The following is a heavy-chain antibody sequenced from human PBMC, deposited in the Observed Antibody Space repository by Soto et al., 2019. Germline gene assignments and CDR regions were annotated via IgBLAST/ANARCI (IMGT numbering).Heavy chain of an antibody. CDR3: AKGDNLGPKTGYAFDP. CDR1: GESVSSNTAS. J-gene: IGHJ5*02. CDR2: TYFRSKWYN. Sequence: SQTLSLTCAISGESVSSNTASWNWIRQSPSRGLEWLGRTYFRSKWYNDYAVSVKSRIIINPDTSNNQFSLQLNSVTPEDTAVYFCAKGDNLGPKTGYAFDPWGQGIMVTVSS. V-gene: IGHV6-1*01. D-gene: IGHD5-12*01.